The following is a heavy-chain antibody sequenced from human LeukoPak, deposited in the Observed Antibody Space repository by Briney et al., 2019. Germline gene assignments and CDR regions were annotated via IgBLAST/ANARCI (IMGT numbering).Heavy chain of an antibody. CDR2: IYYSGST. J-gene: IGHJ4*02. D-gene: IGHD3-22*01. V-gene: IGHV4-61*05. Sequence: SETLSLTCTVSGGSISSSSYYWGWIRQPPGKGLEWIGYIYYSGSTNYNPSLESRVTISVDTSKNQFSLKLRSVTAADTAVYYCARVTGYVIEDYFDYWGQGTLVTVSS. CDR1: GGSISSSSYY. CDR3: ARVTGYVIEDYFDY.